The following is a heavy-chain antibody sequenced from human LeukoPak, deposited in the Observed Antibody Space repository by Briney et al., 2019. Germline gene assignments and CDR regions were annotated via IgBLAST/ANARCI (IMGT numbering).Heavy chain of an antibody. CDR3: ARVSGYDPNAPFDY. CDR1: GYTFTVYY. J-gene: IGHJ4*02. Sequence: ASVRVSFKASGYTFTVYYMHWVRQAPGQGLEWMGWINPNSGGSTSYAQKFQGRVTMTRDTSTSTVYMELSSLRSEDTAVYYCARVSGYDPNAPFDYWGQGTLVTVSS. V-gene: IGHV1-46*01. CDR2: INPNSGGST. D-gene: IGHD5-12*01.